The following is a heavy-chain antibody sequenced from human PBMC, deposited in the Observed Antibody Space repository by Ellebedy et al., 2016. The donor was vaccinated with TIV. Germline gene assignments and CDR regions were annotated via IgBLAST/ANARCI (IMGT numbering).Heavy chain of an antibody. CDR3: ARGVSGYLSSGYCVFDY. D-gene: IGHD3-22*01. CDR2: INHSGST. CDR1: GGSISSSNW. J-gene: IGHJ4*02. V-gene: IGHV4-4*02. Sequence: SETLSLXXAVSGGSISSSNWWSWVRQPPGKGLEWIGEINHSGSTNYNPSLKSRVTISVDTSKNQFSLKLSSVTAADTAVYYCARGVSGYLSSGYCVFDYWGQGTLVTVSS.